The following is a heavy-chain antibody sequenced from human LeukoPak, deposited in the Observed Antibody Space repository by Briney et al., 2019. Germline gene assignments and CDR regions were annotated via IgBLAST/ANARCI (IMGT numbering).Heavy chain of an antibody. D-gene: IGHD1-26*01. Sequence: GRSLRLSCAASGLIFDNYAMHWVRQAPGKGLERVSGISWNSGSIGYADSVKGRFTISRDNAKNSLYLQMNSLRAEDTALYYCAKGRANSGGGDAFDIWGQGTIVTVSS. J-gene: IGHJ3*02. V-gene: IGHV3-9*01. CDR2: ISWNSGSI. CDR1: GLIFDNYA. CDR3: AKGRANSGGGDAFDI.